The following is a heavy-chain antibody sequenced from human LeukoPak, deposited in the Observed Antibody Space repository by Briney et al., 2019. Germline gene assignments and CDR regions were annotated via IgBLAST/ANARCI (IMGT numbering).Heavy chain of an antibody. CDR1: GFTFSNAW. V-gene: IGHV3-15*01. J-gene: IGHJ4*02. CDR2: IKSKTDDGTT. D-gene: IGHD6-13*01. CDR3: TTGPRIAAAGIVY. Sequence: GGSLRLSCAASGFTFSNAWMSWVRQAPGKGLEWVGRIKSKTDDGTTDYAAPVKGRFTISRDDSKNTLYLQMNSLKTEDTAVYYCTTGPRIAAAGIVYWGQGTLVTVSS.